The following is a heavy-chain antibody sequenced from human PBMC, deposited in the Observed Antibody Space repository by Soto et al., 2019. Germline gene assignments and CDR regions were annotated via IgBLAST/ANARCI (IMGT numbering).Heavy chain of an antibody. J-gene: IGHJ4*02. Sequence: SETLSLTCAVYGGSFSGYYWSWIRQPPGKGLEWIGEIGHSGSTIYNPSLESRVTISEDSSNNQFSLKLKYVTAADTAVYYCARHGGYYFDYWGQGAPVTVSS. V-gene: IGHV4-34*01. CDR2: IGHSGST. CDR1: GGSFSGYY. D-gene: IGHD3-16*01. CDR3: ARHGGYYFDY.